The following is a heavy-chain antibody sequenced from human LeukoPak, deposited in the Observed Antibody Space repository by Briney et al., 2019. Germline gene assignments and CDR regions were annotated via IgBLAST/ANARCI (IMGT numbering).Heavy chain of an antibody. CDR3: VKGPYYYDSSGYSRRWFDP. Sequence: GGSLRLSCAAPGFTFSSNWMHWVRQAPGKGLVWVSRINTDGSSTSYADSVKGRFTISRDNSKNTVYLQMNSLRAEDTAVYYCVKGPYYYDSSGYSRRWFDPWGQGTLVTVS. V-gene: IGHV3-74*01. CDR1: GFTFSSNW. J-gene: IGHJ5*02. CDR2: INTDGSST. D-gene: IGHD3-22*01.